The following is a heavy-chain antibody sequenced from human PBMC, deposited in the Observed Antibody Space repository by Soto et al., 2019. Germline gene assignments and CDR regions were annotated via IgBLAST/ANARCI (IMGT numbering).Heavy chain of an antibody. CDR1: GFTFSSYA. J-gene: IGHJ3*02. Sequence: GGSLRLSCAASGFTFSSYAMHCVRQAPGTGLEWVAVISYDGSNKYYADSVKGRFTISRDNSKNTLYLQMNSLKTEDTAVYYCTRDLGYCSGGSCSDAFDIWGQGTMVTVSS. D-gene: IGHD2-15*01. CDR3: TRDLGYCSGGSCSDAFDI. CDR2: ISYDGSNK. V-gene: IGHV3-30-3*01.